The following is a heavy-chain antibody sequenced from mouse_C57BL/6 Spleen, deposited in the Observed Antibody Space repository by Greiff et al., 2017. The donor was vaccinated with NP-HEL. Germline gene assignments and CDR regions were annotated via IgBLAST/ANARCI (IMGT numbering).Heavy chain of an antibody. CDR1: GFTFSSYA. Sequence: EVQGVESGGGLVKPGGSLKLSCAASGFTFSSYAMSWVRQTPEKRLEWVATISDGGSYTYYPDNVKGRFTISRDNAKNNLYLQMSHLKSEDTAMYYCARDYYYGSSYTWFAYWGQGTLVTVSA. CDR2: ISDGGSYT. J-gene: IGHJ3*01. V-gene: IGHV5-4*01. D-gene: IGHD1-1*01. CDR3: ARDYYYGSSYTWFAY.